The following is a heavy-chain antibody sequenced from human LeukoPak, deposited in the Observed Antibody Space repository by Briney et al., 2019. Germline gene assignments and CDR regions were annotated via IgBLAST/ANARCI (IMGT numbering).Heavy chain of an antibody. D-gene: IGHD6-13*01. CDR2: IKQDGSEK. V-gene: IGHV3-7*01. Sequence: PGGSLRLSCAASGFTFSSHWMSWVRQAPGKGLKWVANIKQDGSEKYYVDSVKGRFTISRDNAKNSLYLQMNSLGAEDTAVYDCARASIAAGPYYFDSWGQGTLVTVSS. CDR1: GFTFSSHW. CDR3: ARASIAAGPYYFDS. J-gene: IGHJ4*02.